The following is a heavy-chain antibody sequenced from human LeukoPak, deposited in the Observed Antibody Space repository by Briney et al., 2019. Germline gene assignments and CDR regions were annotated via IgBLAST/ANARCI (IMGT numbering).Heavy chain of an antibody. CDR1: GFIFSSYA. Sequence: GSLRLSCAASGFIFSSYAMHWVRQAPGKGLEYVSAITSNGAYTYYANSVKGRFTISRDNSKNTLYLQMGSLRAEDMAVYYCATAENSGSYSYWGQGTLVTVSS. V-gene: IGHV3-64*01. CDR2: ITSNGAYT. D-gene: IGHD1-26*01. J-gene: IGHJ4*02. CDR3: ATAENSGSYSY.